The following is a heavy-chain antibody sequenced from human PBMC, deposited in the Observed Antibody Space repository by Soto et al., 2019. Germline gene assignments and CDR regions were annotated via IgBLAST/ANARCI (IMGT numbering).Heavy chain of an antibody. Sequence: EVHLVESGGGLVKPGGSLRLSCAASGFTFGNAWMNWFRQAPGKVLEWVGRIKSKIHGGTTDYAAPVRGRFTISRDDSKHTLFLQMNSLKPEDAAVYYCTTVHFDVFTGSFDYWGQGTLVTVSS. D-gene: IGHD3-9*01. CDR1: GFTFGNAW. J-gene: IGHJ4*02. CDR2: IKSKIHGGTT. V-gene: IGHV3-15*07. CDR3: TTVHFDVFTGSFDY.